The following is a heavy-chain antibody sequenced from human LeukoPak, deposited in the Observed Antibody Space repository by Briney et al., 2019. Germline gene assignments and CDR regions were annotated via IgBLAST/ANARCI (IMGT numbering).Heavy chain of an antibody. J-gene: IGHJ4*02. CDR2: ISSSSSTI. Sequence: GGSLRLSCAASGFTFSSYSMNWVRQAPGKGLEWVSYISSSSSTIYYADSVKGRFTISRDNAKNSLYLQMNSLRAEDTAVYYCARGTYSGSYYLDYFDYWGQGTLVTVSS. D-gene: IGHD1-26*01. V-gene: IGHV3-48*01. CDR1: GFTFSSYS. CDR3: ARGTYSGSYYLDYFDY.